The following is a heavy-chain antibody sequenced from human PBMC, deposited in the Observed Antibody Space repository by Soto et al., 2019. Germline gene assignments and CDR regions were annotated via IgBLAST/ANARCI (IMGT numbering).Heavy chain of an antibody. CDR1: GYTFTGYG. CDR3: AREYCSGGSCYLSDAFDI. D-gene: IGHD2-15*01. V-gene: IGHV1-18*01. J-gene: IGHJ3*02. Sequence: ASVKVSCKASGYTFTGYGISWVRPAPGQGLEWMGWISAYNGNTNYAQKLQGTVTMTTDTSTSTAYMELRSLRSDDTAVYYCAREYCSGGSCYLSDAFDIWGQGTMVTVSS. CDR2: ISAYNGNT.